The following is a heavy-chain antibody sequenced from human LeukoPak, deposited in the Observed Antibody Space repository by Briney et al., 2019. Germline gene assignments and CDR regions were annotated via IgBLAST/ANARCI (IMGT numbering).Heavy chain of an antibody. Sequence: SETLSLTCTVSGGTISSYYWSWIRQPAGKGLEWIGRIYTSGSTNYNPSLKSRGTMSVDTSKYLFSLKLSSVAAADTAVYYCARDIAAAPFDRWGQGTLVTVSS. D-gene: IGHD6-13*01. CDR2: IYTSGST. CDR1: GGTISSYY. J-gene: IGHJ5*02. CDR3: ARDIAAAPFDR. V-gene: IGHV4-4*07.